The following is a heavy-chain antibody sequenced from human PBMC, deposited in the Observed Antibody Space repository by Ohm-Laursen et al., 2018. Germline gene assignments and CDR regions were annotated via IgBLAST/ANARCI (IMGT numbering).Heavy chain of an antibody. CDR2: INPNSGGT. CDR3: ARVGDIVVVPAPDY. CDR1: GYTFIGYY. V-gene: IGHV1-2*02. D-gene: IGHD2-2*01. J-gene: IGHJ4*02. Sequence: SVKVSCKASGYTFIGYYMHWVRQAPGQGLKWMGWINPNSGGTNYAQKFQGRVTMTRDTSISTAYMELSRLRSDDTAVYYCARVGDIVVVPAPDYWGQGTLVTVSS.